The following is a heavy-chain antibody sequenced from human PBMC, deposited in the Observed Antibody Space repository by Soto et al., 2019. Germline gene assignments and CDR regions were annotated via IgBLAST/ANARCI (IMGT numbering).Heavy chain of an antibody. Sequence: LRLSCGAPGVTFKDYGMHWVRQAPGRGLEWEAVISYDGKQTYYADSVKGRFTISKDKSKRTLFLQMNSLRVDDTAVYYCARDGWGSNWYFDLWGRGTLVTVSS. CDR1: GVTFKDYG. J-gene: IGHJ2*01. CDR2: ISYDGKQT. CDR3: ARDGWGSNWYFDL. V-gene: IGHV3-30*03. D-gene: IGHD3-16*01.